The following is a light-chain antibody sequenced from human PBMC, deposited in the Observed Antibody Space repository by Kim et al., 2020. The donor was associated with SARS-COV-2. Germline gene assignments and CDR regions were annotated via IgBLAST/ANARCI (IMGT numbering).Light chain of an antibody. CDR3: QQYNKWPLT. Sequence: VSPGERATLSCRASQSVSSKLAWYQQKPGQAPRLLIYGASTRATDIPARFSGSGSGTEFTLTISSLQSEDFAVYYCQQYNKWPLTFGGGTKVEIK. CDR1: QSVSSK. V-gene: IGKV3-15*01. CDR2: GAS. J-gene: IGKJ4*01.